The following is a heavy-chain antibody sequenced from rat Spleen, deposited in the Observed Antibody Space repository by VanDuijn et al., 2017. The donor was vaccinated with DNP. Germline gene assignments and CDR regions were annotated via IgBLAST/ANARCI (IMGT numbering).Heavy chain of an antibody. J-gene: IGHJ3*01. CDR1: GFTFSNYY. D-gene: IGHD1-2*01. CDR3: ARHMNYYSNGRWFPY. CDR2: ISTSGSMT. V-gene: IGHV5-25*01. Sequence: EVQLVESGGGLVLPGRSLKLSCVASGFTFSNYYMAWVRQAPKKGLEWVATISTSGSMTYHSASVRGRFTISRDNEKSSLYLQMNSLKSEDTATYYCARHMNYYSNGRWFPYWGQGTLVTVSS.